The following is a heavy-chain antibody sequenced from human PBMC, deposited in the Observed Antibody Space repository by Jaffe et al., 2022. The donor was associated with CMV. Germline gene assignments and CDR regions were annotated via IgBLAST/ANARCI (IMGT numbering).Heavy chain of an antibody. J-gene: IGHJ4*02. CDR1: GFTFSTST. CDR2: ITGGGSYI. V-gene: IGHV3-21*01. Sequence: EVQLVESGGGLVKPGGSLRLSCAASGFTFSTSTMNWVRRAPGKGLEWVSSITGGGSYIYYADSVKGRFTISRDNAKNSLYLQMSSLTAEDTAVYYCARSDSSSSPCDYWGQGTLVTVSS. CDR3: ARSDSSSSPCDY. D-gene: IGHD6-13*01.